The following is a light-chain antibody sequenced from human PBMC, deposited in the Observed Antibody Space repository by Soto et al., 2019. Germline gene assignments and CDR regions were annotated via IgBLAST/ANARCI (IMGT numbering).Light chain of an antibody. Sequence: QSALTQPASVSGSPGQSITISCTGTSSDVGGYNYVSWYQQHPGKAPKLMIYDVSNRPSGVSNRFSGSKSGNTASLTISLLQAEDEADYYCSSCTSSSTLVYVFGTGSKLTVL. V-gene: IGLV2-14*01. CDR1: SSDVGGYNY. J-gene: IGLJ1*01. CDR3: SSCTSSSTLVYV. CDR2: DVS.